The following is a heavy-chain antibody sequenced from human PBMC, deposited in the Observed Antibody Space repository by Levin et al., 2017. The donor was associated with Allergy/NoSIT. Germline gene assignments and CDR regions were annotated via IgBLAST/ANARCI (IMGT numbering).Heavy chain of an antibody. J-gene: IGHJ3*02. Sequence: GESLKISCAASGFTFSSYGMHWVRQAPGKGLEWVAVIWYDGSNKYYADSVKGRFTISRDNSKNTLYLQMNSLRAEDTAVYYCARDIGAAHDAFDIWGQGTMVTVSS. CDR2: IWYDGSNK. D-gene: IGHD2-15*01. CDR1: GFTFSSYG. V-gene: IGHV3-33*01. CDR3: ARDIGAAHDAFDI.